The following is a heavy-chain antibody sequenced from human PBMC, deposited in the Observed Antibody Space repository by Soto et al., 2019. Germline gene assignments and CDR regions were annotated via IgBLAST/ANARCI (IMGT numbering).Heavy chain of an antibody. Sequence: QTGGSLRLSCAASGFTFSNFAMTWVRQAPGKGLEWVSGISGSGGSTYYADSVKGRFTISRDNSKNTLFLQMNTLTAEDTAVYYCARGHRPSKINTSGWTPWGQGTLVTVSS. J-gene: IGHJ5*02. D-gene: IGHD6-19*01. CDR2: ISGSGGST. V-gene: IGHV3-23*01. CDR3: ARGHRPSKINTSGWTP. CDR1: GFTFSNFA.